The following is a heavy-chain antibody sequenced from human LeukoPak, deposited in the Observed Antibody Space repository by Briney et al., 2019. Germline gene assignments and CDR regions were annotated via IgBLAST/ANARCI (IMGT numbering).Heavy chain of an antibody. CDR3: AREGRDSYGYRVDY. CDR2: ISSSSSTI. D-gene: IGHD5-18*01. Sequence: PGGSLRLSCAASGFTFSSYAMSWVRQAPGKGLEWVSYISSSSSTIYYADSVKGRFTISRDNAKNSLYLQMNSLRAEDTAVYYCAREGRDSYGYRVDYWGQGTLVTVSS. CDR1: GFTFSSYA. J-gene: IGHJ4*02. V-gene: IGHV3-48*04.